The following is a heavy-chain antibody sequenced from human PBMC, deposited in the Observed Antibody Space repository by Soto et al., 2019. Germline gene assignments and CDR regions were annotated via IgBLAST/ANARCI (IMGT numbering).Heavy chain of an antibody. V-gene: IGHV3-23*01. CDR1: GFTFSSYA. CDR3: ANSLLRYFDWSPTDAFDI. CDR2: ISGSGGST. D-gene: IGHD3-9*01. Sequence: PGGSLRLSCAASGFTFSSYAMSWVRQAPGKGLEWVSAISGSGGSTYYADSVKGRFTISRDNSKNTLYLQMNSLRAEDTAVYYCANSLLRYFDWSPTDAFDIWGQGTMVTVS. J-gene: IGHJ3*02.